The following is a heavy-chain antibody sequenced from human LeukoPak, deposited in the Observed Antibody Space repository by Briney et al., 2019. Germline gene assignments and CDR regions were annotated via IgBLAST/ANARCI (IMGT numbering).Heavy chain of an antibody. J-gene: IGHJ6*03. Sequence: GGSLRLSCAASGFTVSSNYMSWVRQAPGEGLEWVSVIYSGGSTYYADSVKGRFTISRDNSKNTLYLQMNSLRAEDTAVYYCASGSGSYRTPYYYMDVWGTGTTVTVSS. D-gene: IGHD3-10*01. CDR2: IYSGGST. CDR3: ASGSGSYRTPYYYMDV. CDR1: GFTVSSNY. V-gene: IGHV3-53*01.